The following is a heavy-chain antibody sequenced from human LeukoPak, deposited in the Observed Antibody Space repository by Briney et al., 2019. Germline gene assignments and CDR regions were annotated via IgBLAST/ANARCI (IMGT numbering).Heavy chain of an antibody. CDR2: ISSSGTTI. CDR1: GFTFSDYY. D-gene: IGHD6-19*01. CDR3: ARRVWSGWSREFDS. Sequence: PGGSLRLSCAASGFTFSDYYISWIRQAPGKGLEWVSCISSSGTTIYYVDSVKGRFTISRDNAKNSLYLQMNSLRAEDTAVYYCARRVWSGWSREFDSWGQGTLVTVSS. V-gene: IGHV3-11*01. J-gene: IGHJ4*02.